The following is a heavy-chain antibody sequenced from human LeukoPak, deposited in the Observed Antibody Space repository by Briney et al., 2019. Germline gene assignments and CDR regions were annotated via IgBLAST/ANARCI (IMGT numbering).Heavy chain of an antibody. V-gene: IGHV4-59*01. J-gene: IGHJ6*03. CDR2: IYDSGNA. CDR3: ARGSTHDYNNYGVYYYYYMDV. D-gene: IGHD4-11*01. Sequence: PSETLSLTCAVYGGSFTSYYWTWIRQPPGKGLEWIGYIYDSGNANYNPSLNSRVTISVDTSKKQFSLKLSSVTAADTAVYYCARGSTHDYNNYGVYYYYYMDVWGKGTTVTVSS. CDR1: GGSFTSYY.